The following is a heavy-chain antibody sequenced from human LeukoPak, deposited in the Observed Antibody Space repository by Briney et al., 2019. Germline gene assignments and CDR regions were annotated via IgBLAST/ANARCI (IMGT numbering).Heavy chain of an antibody. CDR3: ATLEGYYYDSSGYYLGEFDY. CDR2: IKQDGSEK. Sequence: GGSLRLSCAASGFTFSNAWMSWVRQAPGKGLEWVAHIKQDGSEKYYVDSVKGRFTISRDNAKNSLYLQMNSLRAEDTAVYYCATLEGYYYDSSGYYLGEFDYWGQGTLVTVSS. D-gene: IGHD3-22*01. CDR1: GFTFSNAW. V-gene: IGHV3-7*01. J-gene: IGHJ4*02.